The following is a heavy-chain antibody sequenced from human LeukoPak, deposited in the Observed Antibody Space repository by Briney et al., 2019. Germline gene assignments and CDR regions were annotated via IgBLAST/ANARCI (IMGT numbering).Heavy chain of an antibody. V-gene: IGHV4-59*12. J-gene: IGHJ1*01. Sequence: SETLSLTCTVSGGSISSYYWSWIRQPPGKGLEWIGYFYHSGITKYNPSLKSRVTISVDTSKNQFSLKLSSVTAADTAVYYCARGHSPVTTKVSYFQHWGQGTLVTVSS. D-gene: IGHD4-17*01. CDR3: ARGHSPVTTKVSYFQH. CDR2: FYHSGIT. CDR1: GGSISSYY.